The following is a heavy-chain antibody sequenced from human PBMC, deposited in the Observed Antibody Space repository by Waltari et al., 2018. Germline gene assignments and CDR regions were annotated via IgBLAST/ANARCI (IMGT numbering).Heavy chain of an antibody. CDR1: GLNFANYW. D-gene: IGHD6-19*01. CDR3: VRDGGVAGIRTFDF. CDR2: IHSDESGA. J-gene: IGHJ4*02. Sequence: EAQLVQSGGGLVQPGGSLRLSCAASGLNFANYWRHLVRQAPGKGLEWVSCIHSDESGAHFAGSVKGRFTISRDDAKNTLYLQMNSLRFEDTARYYCVRDGGVAGIRTFDFWGQGTRVTVSS. V-gene: IGHV3-74*01.